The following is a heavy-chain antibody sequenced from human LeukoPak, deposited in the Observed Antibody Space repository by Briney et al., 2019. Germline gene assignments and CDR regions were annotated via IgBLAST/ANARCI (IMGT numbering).Heavy chain of an antibody. CDR1: GFTVSSNY. D-gene: IGHD3-16*02. CDR3: ARGGALSLEFDI. Sequence: GGSLRLSCAASGFTVSSNYMSWVRQAPGKGLEWVSSISSSSSYIYYADSVKGRFTISRDNAKNSLYLQMNSLRAEDTAVYYCARGGALSLEFDIWGQGTMVTVSS. CDR2: ISSSSSYI. V-gene: IGHV3-21*01. J-gene: IGHJ3*02.